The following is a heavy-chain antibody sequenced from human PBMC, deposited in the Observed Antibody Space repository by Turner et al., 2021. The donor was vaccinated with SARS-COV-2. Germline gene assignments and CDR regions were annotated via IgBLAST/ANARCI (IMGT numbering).Heavy chain of an antibody. V-gene: IGHV1-24*01. D-gene: IGHD2-21*02. Sequence: VQLVPSGDEVKKPGASVKVSCKVSGYTLTELSMHWVRQAPGKGLEWMGGFDPEDAKTSYAQKFQGRVTMTEDTSTDTAYMELSSLRSEDTAVYYCATGYAYCGGGCSIDFWGQGTLVTVSS. J-gene: IGHJ4*02. CDR3: ATGYAYCGGGCSIDF. CDR2: FDPEDAKT. CDR1: GYTLTELS.